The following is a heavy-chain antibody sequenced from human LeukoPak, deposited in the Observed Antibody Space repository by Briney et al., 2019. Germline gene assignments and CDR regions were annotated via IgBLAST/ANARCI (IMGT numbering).Heavy chain of an antibody. CDR3: ARVEYSSSSTIYYFDY. CDR2: ISGSGGST. Sequence: GGSLRLSCAASGFTFSSYAMSWVRQAPGKGLEWVSAISGSGGSTYYADSVKGRFTISRDNSKNALYLQMNSLRAEDTAVYYCARVEYSSSSTIYYFDYWGQGTLVTVSS. J-gene: IGHJ4*02. V-gene: IGHV3-23*01. CDR1: GFTFSSYA. D-gene: IGHD6-6*01.